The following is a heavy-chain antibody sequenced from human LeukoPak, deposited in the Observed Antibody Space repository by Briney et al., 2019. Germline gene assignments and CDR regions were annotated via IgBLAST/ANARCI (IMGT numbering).Heavy chain of an antibody. V-gene: IGHV3-30*02. CDR2: IQSDRSNQ. CDR3: ARDKGVWGNLQIPGY. D-gene: IGHD3-16*01. Sequence: QSGGSLRLSCAASGFTLSNYGMHWVRQAPGNGLAWVAFIQSDRSNQYYADSVKGRFTISRDNSKNTMYLQMNSVRAEDTAVYYCARDKGVWGNLQIPGYWGQGTLVTVSS. CDR1: GFTLSNYG. J-gene: IGHJ4*02.